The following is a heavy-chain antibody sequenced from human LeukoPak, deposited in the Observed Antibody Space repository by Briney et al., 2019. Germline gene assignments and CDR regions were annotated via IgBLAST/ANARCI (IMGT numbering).Heavy chain of an antibody. J-gene: IGHJ1*01. Sequence: GGSLRLSCAASGFTFTSYAMHWVRQAPGKGLEWVAVISYAGSNKYYAECVKGRFTISRDNSKNTLYLQMNSLRAEDTAVYYCARDTAAAGNEYFQHWGQGTLVTVSS. CDR2: ISYAGSNK. CDR3: ARDTAAAGNEYFQH. D-gene: IGHD6-13*01. V-gene: IGHV3-30-3*01. CDR1: GFTFTSYA.